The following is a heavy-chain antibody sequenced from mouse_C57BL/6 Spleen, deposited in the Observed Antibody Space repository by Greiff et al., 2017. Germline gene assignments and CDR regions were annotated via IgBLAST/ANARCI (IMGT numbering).Heavy chain of an antibody. V-gene: IGHV2-5*01. J-gene: IGHJ4*01. D-gene: IGHD5-5*01. CDR1: GFSLTSSG. CDR3: AKTIYLYYAMDY. CDR2: IWRGGST. Sequence: VQLQQSGPGLVQPSQSLSITCTVSGFSLTSSGVHWVRQSPGKRLEWLGVIWRGGSTDYNASFMSRLSITKDNSKSQVFFKMNSLQADDTAIYYCAKTIYLYYAMDYWGQGTSVTVSS.